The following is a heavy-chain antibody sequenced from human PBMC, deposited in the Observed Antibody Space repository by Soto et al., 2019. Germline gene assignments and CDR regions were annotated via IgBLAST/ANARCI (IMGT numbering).Heavy chain of an antibody. CDR2: IFSSGST. CDR1: GGSISNYY. J-gene: IGHJ4*02. CDR3: ARQRRDFDY. V-gene: IGHV4-59*08. Sequence: QVQLQESGPGLVKPSETLSLTCTVSGGSISNYYWSWIRQPPGKGLQWIGYIFSSGSTNYNPSLTSRVTISVDTSKNQFSLILGAVTAADTAVYDCARQRRDFDYWGQGSLVTVSS.